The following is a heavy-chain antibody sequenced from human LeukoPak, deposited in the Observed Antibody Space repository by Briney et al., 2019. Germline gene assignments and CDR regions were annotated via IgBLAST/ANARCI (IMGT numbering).Heavy chain of an antibody. V-gene: IGHV3-33*01. Sequence: GGSLRLSCAASGFTFSSYGMHWVRQAPGKGLEWVAVIWYDGSNKYYAGSVKGRFTISRDNSKNTLYLQMNSLRAEDTAVYYCARDGSQLLYGLLRHYFDYWGQGTLVTVSS. D-gene: IGHD2-2*02. CDR2: IWYDGSNK. J-gene: IGHJ4*02. CDR1: GFTFSSYG. CDR3: ARDGSQLLYGLLRHYFDY.